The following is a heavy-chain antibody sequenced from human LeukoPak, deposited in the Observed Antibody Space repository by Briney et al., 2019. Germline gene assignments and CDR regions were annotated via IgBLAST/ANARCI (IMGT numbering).Heavy chain of an antibody. D-gene: IGHD5-12*01. CDR1: GFTFSSYS. V-gene: IGHV3-48*04. Sequence: TGGSLRLSCAASGFTFSSYSMNWVRQAPGKGLEWVSYISSSSSTIYYADSVKGRFSISRDNAKNTLYLQMNSLRAEDTAVYFCAREVASAAFDYWGQGTPVTVSS. J-gene: IGHJ4*02. CDR2: ISSSSSTI. CDR3: AREVASAAFDY.